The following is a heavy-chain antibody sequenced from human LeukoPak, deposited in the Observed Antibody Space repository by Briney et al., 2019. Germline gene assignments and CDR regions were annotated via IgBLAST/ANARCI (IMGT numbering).Heavy chain of an antibody. D-gene: IGHD3-16*01. CDR1: GYTFTSYG. CDR3: ARGGTPSYYYYMDV. J-gene: IGHJ6*03. V-gene: IGHV1-18*01. Sequence: ASVKVSCKASGYTFTSYGITWVRQAPGEGLEWMGWISVYNDKTNYAQKLQGRDTMTTETSTSTAYMELRSLRSDDTAVYYCARGGTPSYYYYMDVWGKGTTVTISS. CDR2: ISVYNDKT.